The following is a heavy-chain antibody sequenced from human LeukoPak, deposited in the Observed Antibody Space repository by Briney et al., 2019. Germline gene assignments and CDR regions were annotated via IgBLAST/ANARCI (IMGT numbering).Heavy chain of an antibody. D-gene: IGHD2-21*01. CDR2: IIPIFGTA. CDR3: AREGLAYCGGDCYRTFDY. V-gene: IGHV1-69*01. CDR1: GGTFSSYA. J-gene: IGHJ4*02. Sequence: SVKVSCKASGGTFSSYAISWVRQAPGQGLEWTGGIIPIFGTANYAQKFQGRVTITADESTSTAYMELSSLRSEDTAVYYCAREGLAYCGGDCYRTFDYWGQGTLVTVSS.